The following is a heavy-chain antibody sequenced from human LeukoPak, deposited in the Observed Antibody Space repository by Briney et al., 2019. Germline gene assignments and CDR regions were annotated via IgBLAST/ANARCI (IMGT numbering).Heavy chain of an antibody. CDR2: ISYDGSNK. Sequence: GGSLRLSCAAAGFTFSSYAMQWVRQAPGKGLEWVAVISYDGSNKYYADSVKGRFTISRDNSQNTLHLQMNSLRDENTAVYYCAKDGSSSSSPYYFDYWGQGTLVTVSS. J-gene: IGHJ4*02. CDR1: GFTFSSYA. V-gene: IGHV3-30-3*01. D-gene: IGHD6-6*01. CDR3: AKDGSSSSSPYYFDY.